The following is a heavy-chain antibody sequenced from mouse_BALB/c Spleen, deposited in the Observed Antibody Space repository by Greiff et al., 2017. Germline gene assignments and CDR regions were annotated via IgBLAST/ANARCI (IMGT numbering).Heavy chain of an antibody. Sequence: VQLQQSGAELAKPGASVKMSCKASGYTFTSYWMHWVKQRPGQGLEWIGYINPSTGYTEYNQKFKDKATLTADKSSSTAYMQLSSLTSEDSAVYYCARRGRWDYWGQGTTLTVSS. D-gene: IGHD1-1*01. CDR1: GYTFTSYW. CDR2: INPSTGYT. V-gene: IGHV1-7*01. J-gene: IGHJ2*01. CDR3: ARRGRWDY.